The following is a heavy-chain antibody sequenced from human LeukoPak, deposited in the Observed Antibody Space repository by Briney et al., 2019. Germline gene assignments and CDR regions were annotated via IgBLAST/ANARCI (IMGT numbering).Heavy chain of an antibody. CDR1: GFTFSSYS. Sequence: GCSLRLSCAASGFTFSSYSMNWVRQAAGKGLELVSSISSSSSYIYYADSVKGRFTISRDNDKNSLYLQMNSLRAEDTAVYYCLNEPGGVLWGQGTLVTVSS. D-gene: IGHD1-1*01. CDR2: ISSSSSYI. V-gene: IGHV3-21*01. CDR3: LNEPGGVL. J-gene: IGHJ4*02.